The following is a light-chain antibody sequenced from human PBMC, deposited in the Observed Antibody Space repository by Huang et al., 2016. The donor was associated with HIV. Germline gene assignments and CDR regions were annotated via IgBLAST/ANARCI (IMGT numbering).Light chain of an antibody. CDR3: QQYHNWPYS. V-gene: IGKV3-15*01. Sequence: TLSVSPGEGATLSCRANQSIATNLAWYHQRPGQAPRILIYDASTRASGLPGGFSGSGSGTEFTLTVSGLHSEDFAIYYCQQYHNWPYSFGQGTKLEIK. CDR1: QSIATN. CDR2: DAS. J-gene: IGKJ2*03.